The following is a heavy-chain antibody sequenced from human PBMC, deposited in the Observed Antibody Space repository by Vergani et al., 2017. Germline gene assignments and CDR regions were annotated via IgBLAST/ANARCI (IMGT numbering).Heavy chain of an antibody. CDR2: LTASGSGI. V-gene: IGHV3-23*01. D-gene: IGHD2-15*01. CDR1: GFAFSRYA. CDR3: ARSRPYCTSGSCPAI. J-gene: IGHJ4*02. Sequence: EVQLLESGGRLVQPGGSLRLSCVASGFAFSRYAMSWVRQAPGKGLEWVSGLTASGSGISYADSVRGRFTISRDNSKNTLFLQMDSLRAEDTAVYYCARSRPYCTSGSCPAIWGQGTLVTVSS.